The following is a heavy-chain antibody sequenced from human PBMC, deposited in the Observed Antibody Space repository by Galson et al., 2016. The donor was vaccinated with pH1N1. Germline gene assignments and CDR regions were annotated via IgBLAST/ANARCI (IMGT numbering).Heavy chain of an antibody. V-gene: IGHV1-58*01. J-gene: IGHJ6*03. D-gene: IGHD3-9*01. CDR1: GLTLRNSA. CDR3: AASPDDILEDGPNYYYLDA. Sequence: SCKASGLTLRNSAVQWLRQARGQRPEWIGWIVVGSGDTNYAQKFQERVTITRDMSTKTTYMELSSLRSEDTAVYYCAASPDDILEDGPNYYYLDAWVKGATVTVSS. CDR2: IVVGSGDT.